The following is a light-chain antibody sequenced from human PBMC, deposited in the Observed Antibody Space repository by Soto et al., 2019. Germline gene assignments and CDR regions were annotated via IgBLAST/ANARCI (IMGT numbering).Light chain of an antibody. CDR3: QQRSNWSPVT. J-gene: IGKJ3*01. V-gene: IGKV3-11*01. Sequence: EIVLTQSPATLSLSPGERATLSCRASQSVRSYLAWYQQKPGQAPRLLIYDASNRATGIPARFSGSGSGTDFTVTISSLEPEDFAVYYCQQRSNWSPVTFGPGTKVDIK. CDR2: DAS. CDR1: QSVRSY.